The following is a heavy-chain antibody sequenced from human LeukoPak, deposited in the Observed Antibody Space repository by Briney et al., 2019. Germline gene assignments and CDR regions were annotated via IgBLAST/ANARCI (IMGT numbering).Heavy chain of an antibody. J-gene: IGHJ4*02. CDR1: GFTFSSYE. Sequence: GGSLRLSCAASGFTFSSYEMNWVRQAPGKGLEWVSYIISSGTTIFYADSVKGRFTISRDNAKNSLYLQMNSLRAEDTAVYYCISAAGVYWGQGTLVTVSS. CDR2: IISSGTTI. CDR3: ISAAGVY. V-gene: IGHV3-48*03. D-gene: IGHD6-13*01.